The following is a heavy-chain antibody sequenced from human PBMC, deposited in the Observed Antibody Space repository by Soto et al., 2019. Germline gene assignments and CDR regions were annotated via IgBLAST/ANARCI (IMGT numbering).Heavy chain of an antibody. J-gene: IGHJ4*02. V-gene: IGHV3-30*18. Sequence: QPGGSLRLSCAASGFTFNSYGMHWVRQAPGKGLEWVAVISYDGSNKYYADSVKGRFTISRDNSKNTLYLQMNSLRAEDTAVYYCAKDFHSGSSVVDYWGQGTLVTVSS. D-gene: IGHD1-26*01. CDR2: ISYDGSNK. CDR3: AKDFHSGSSVVDY. CDR1: GFTFNSYG.